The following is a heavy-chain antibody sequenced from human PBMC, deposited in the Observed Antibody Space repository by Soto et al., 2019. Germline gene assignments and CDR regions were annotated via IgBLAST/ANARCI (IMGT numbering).Heavy chain of an antibody. CDR2: ISSSSSTI. CDR3: ARSPNSHQYCSGGSCYRGSDAFDI. CDR1: GFTFSSYS. Sequence: EVQLVESGGGLVQPGGSLRLSCAASGFTFSSYSMNWVRQAPGKGLEWVSYISSSSSTIYYSDSVKVRFTISRDNAQISLYLQMNSLRAEDTAVYYCARSPNSHQYCSGGSCYRGSDAFDIWGQGTMVTVSS. V-gene: IGHV3-48*01. D-gene: IGHD2-15*01. J-gene: IGHJ3*02.